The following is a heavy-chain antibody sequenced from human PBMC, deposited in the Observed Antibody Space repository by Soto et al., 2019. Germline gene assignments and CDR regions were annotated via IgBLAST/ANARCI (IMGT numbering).Heavy chain of an antibody. Sequence: EVQLLESGGGLVQPGGSLRLSCAASGFTFSSYAMSWVRQAPGKGLEWVSAISGSGGSTYYADSVKGRFTISRDNSKNTLYLQMNSLRAEDTAVYYCAKDLDSSGWPTFVGDYWVQGTLVTVSS. J-gene: IGHJ4*02. D-gene: IGHD6-19*01. CDR1: GFTFSSYA. V-gene: IGHV3-23*01. CDR2: ISGSGGST. CDR3: AKDLDSSGWPTFVGDY.